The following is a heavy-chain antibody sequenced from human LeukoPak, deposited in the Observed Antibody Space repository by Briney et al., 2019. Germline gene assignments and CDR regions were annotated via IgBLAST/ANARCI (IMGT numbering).Heavy chain of an antibody. D-gene: IGHD3-9*01. CDR2: IYYSGST. CDR3: ARRDFDSKLDY. CDR1: GGSISSSSYY. J-gene: IGHJ4*02. Sequence: SETLSLTCTVSGGSISSSSYYWGLIRQPPGKGLQWIGSIYYSGSTYYNPSLKSRVTISVDTSKNQFSLKLSSVTAADTAVYYCARRDFDSKLDYWGQGTLVTVSS. V-gene: IGHV4-39*01.